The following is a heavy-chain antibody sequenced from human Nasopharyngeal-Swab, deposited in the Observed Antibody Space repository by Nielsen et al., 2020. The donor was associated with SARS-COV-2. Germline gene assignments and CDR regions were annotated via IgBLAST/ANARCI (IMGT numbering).Heavy chain of an antibody. CDR1: GFTFSSYA. CDR2: ISGSGGST. D-gene: IGHD1-7*01. J-gene: IGHJ4*02. Sequence: GESLKISCAASGFTFSSYAMSWVRQAPGKGLEWVSAISGSGGSTYYADSVKGRFTISRDNSKNTLYLQMNSLRAEDTAVYYCAKDRVRYELGLLYYFDYWGQGTLVTVSS. V-gene: IGHV3-23*01. CDR3: AKDRVRYELGLLYYFDY.